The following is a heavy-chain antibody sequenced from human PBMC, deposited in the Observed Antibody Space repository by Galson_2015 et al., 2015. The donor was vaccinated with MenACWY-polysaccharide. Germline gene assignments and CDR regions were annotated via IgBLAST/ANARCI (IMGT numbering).Heavy chain of an antibody. D-gene: IGHD2-21*01. CDR3: TRIIARKHTFVDS. Sequence: SVKVSCKASGYKFSSYDINWVRQARGQGLEWMGRMKPNSGNTGYAQRFQGRGAMTREAATSTAYMELRMLRYDDTAVYYCTRIIARKHTFVDSWGQGTLVSVS. J-gene: IGHJ4*02. V-gene: IGHV1-8*01. CDR1: GYKFSSYD. CDR2: MKPNSGNT.